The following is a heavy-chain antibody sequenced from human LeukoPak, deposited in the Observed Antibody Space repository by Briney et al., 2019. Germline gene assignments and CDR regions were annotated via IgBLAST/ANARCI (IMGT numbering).Heavy chain of an antibody. J-gene: IGHJ3*02. CDR2: ISSSSSYI. CDR3: ARETSSFWSAPWRAFDI. D-gene: IGHD3-3*01. V-gene: IGHV3-21*01. Sequence: GGSLRLSCPASGFTFSSYSMNWVRQAPGKGLEWVSSISSSSSYIYYADSVKGRFTISRDNAKNSLYLQMNSLRAEDTAVYYCARETSSFWSAPWRAFDIWGQGTMVTVSS. CDR1: GFTFSSYS.